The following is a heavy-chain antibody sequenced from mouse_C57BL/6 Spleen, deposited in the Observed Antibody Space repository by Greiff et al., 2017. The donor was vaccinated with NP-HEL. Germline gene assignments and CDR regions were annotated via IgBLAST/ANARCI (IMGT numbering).Heavy chain of an antibody. V-gene: IGHV1-42*01. J-gene: IGHJ3*01. D-gene: IGHD1-1*01. CDR3: ARDGITTVVATPFAY. CDR2: INPSTGGT. Sequence: VQLQQSGPELVKPGASVKISCKASGYSFTGYYMNWVKQSPENSLEWIGEINPSTGGTTYNQKFKAKATLTVDKSSSTAYMQLKSLTSEDSAVYYCARDGITTVVATPFAYWGQGTLVTVSA. CDR1: GYSFTGYY.